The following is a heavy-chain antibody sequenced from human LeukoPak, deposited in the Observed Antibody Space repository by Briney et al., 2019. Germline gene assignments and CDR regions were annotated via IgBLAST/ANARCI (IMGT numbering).Heavy chain of an antibody. CDR3: ARGQDYGDYQGSAFDI. CDR1: GFTVSSNY. D-gene: IGHD4-17*01. Sequence: PGGSLRLSCAASGFTVSSNYMSWVRQAPGKGLEWVSVIYSGGSTYYADSVKGRFTISRDNSKNTLYLQMNSLRAGDTAVYYCARGQDYGDYQGSAFDIWGQGTMVTVSS. CDR2: IYSGGST. V-gene: IGHV3-53*01. J-gene: IGHJ3*02.